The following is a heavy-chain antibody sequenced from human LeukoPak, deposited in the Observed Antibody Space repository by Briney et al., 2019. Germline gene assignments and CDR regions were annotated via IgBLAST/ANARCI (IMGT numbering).Heavy chain of an antibody. CDR1: GGSFSGYY. Sequence: SETLSLTCAVYGGSFSGYYWSWIRQPPGKGLEWIGEINHSGSTNYNSSLKSRVIISADTSKNRFSLKLTSVTAADTAVYHCARRGPSSAFDIWGQGTMVTVSS. V-gene: IGHV4-34*01. CDR2: INHSGST. J-gene: IGHJ3*02. CDR3: ARRGPSSAFDI.